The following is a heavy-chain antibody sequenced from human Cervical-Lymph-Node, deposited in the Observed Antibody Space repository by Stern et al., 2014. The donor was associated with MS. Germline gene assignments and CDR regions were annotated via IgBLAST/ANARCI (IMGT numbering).Heavy chain of an antibody. Sequence: EVQLVESGAEVKKPGESLKISCKGSGYSFTIYWLGWVRQMTGKGLEWLGILSPVDSDNSISPSFQGQVTIVCDKSISPAYLQWSSLKASDTAMYYCARRTCGNCNIDYWGQGTLVTVSS. CDR1: GYSFTIYW. CDR2: LSPVDSDN. D-gene: IGHD4-23*01. CDR3: ARRTCGNCNIDY. J-gene: IGHJ4*02. V-gene: IGHV5-51*01.